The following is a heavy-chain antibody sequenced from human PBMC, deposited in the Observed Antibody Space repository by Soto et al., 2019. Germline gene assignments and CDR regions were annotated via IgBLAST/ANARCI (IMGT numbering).Heavy chain of an antibody. V-gene: IGHV1-18*04. CDR2: ISAYNGNT. Sequence: ASVKVSCKASGYTFTSYGISWVRQAPGQGLEWMGWISAYNGNTNYAQKLQGRVTMTTDTSTSTAYMELRSLRSDDTAVYYCARVGAYYDSSGYYPVAFDIWGQGTMVTVSS. CDR1: GYTFTSYG. J-gene: IGHJ3*02. CDR3: ARVGAYYDSSGYYPVAFDI. D-gene: IGHD3-22*01.